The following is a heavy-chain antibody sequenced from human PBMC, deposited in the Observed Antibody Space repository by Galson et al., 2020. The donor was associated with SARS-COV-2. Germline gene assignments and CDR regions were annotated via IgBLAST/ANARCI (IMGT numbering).Heavy chain of an antibody. CDR1: GDSVSSNSAA. CDR3: AGRVAGAGSLHI. V-gene: IGHV6-1*01. CDR2: TYYRSQWTT. J-gene: IGHJ3*02. Sequence: SQTLSLTCAISGDSVSSNSAAWNWIRQSPSRGLEWLGRTYYRSQWTTDSAVSVTSRITINPDTSKNQFSLQLNSVTPEDTAIYYCAGRVAGAGSLHIWGQGTMVIVSS. D-gene: IGHD6-13*01.